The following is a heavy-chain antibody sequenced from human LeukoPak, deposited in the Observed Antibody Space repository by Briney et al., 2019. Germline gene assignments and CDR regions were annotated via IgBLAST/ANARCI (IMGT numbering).Heavy chain of an antibody. V-gene: IGHV3-48*03. J-gene: IGHJ4*02. CDR3: ATLRPRQQLVVDH. D-gene: IGHD6-13*01. CDR2: ISGSGSTK. CDR1: GFTFSSYE. Sequence: GGSLRLSCAASGFTFSSYEMHWVRQAPGKGPEWVSYISGSGSTKYYADSVKGRFTISRDNALNSLHLQMSSLRDEDMAVYYCATLRPRQQLVVDHWGQGTLVTVSS.